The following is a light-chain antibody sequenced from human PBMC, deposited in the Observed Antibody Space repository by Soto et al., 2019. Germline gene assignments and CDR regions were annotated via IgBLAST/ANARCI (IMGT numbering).Light chain of an antibody. Sequence: SPATXCVPTTTRATRTCSASQSVSSNLAWYQKKTGKATRXLXXGPSTRANGIPDRLSGSGSGTEFTLKLSSRKAADFAVYHWKQYNKWLRMLTVGGGTKV. J-gene: IGKJ4*01. CDR2: GPS. CDR3: KQYNKWLRMLT. V-gene: IGKV3-15*01. CDR1: QSVSSN.